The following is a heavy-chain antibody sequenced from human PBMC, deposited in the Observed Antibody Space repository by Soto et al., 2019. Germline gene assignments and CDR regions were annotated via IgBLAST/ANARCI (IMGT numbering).Heavy chain of an antibody. CDR1: GRTFSSYA. CDR3: ARGDFWSGYEMGRPEGDARKYYYYGMDV. D-gene: IGHD3-3*01. CDR2: IIPIFGTA. V-gene: IGHV1-69*01. J-gene: IGHJ6*02. Sequence: QVQLVQSGAEVKKPGSSVKVSCKASGRTFSSYAISWVRQAPGQGLEWMGGIIPIFGTASYAQKFQGRVTIPADESPSTAYMELSSLRAEDTAVYYCARGDFWSGYEMGRPEGDARKYYYYGMDVWGQGTTVTVSS.